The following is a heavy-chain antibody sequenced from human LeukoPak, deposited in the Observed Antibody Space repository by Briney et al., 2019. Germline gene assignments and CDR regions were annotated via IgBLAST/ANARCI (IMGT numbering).Heavy chain of an antibody. D-gene: IGHD3-22*01. Sequence: ASVKISCKASGYTFASYGINWVRQAPGQGLEWMGWISVYNGHTNYAQKLQGRVTMTTDTSTSTAYMELRSLRPDDTAVYFCARDLSSGDSSGSYFYYYGMDVWGQGTTVTVSS. CDR2: ISVYNGHT. J-gene: IGHJ6*02. V-gene: IGHV1-18*01. CDR3: ARDLSSGDSSGSYFYYYGMDV. CDR1: GYTFASYG.